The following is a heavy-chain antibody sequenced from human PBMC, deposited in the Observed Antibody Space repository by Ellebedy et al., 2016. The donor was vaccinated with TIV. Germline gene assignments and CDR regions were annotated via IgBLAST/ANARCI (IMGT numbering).Heavy chain of an antibody. J-gene: IGHJ5*02. CDR1: GFSFRSYW. D-gene: IGHD4-17*01. V-gene: IGHV3-7*01. CDR3: ARRGSYGDYAVQINSWFDT. Sequence: PGGSLRLSCAASGFSFRSYWMGWVRQAPGKGLEWVANIYQDGGVQYYVDSVKGRFTISRDNADNSLFLQMNSLRAEDTAVYYCARRGSYGDYAVQINSWFDTWGRGTLVAVSS. CDR2: IYQDGGVQ.